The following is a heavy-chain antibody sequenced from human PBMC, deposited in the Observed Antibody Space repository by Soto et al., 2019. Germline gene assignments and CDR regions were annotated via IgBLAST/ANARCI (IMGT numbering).Heavy chain of an antibody. CDR1: GYTFTSYY. V-gene: IGHV1-46*01. CDR3: ARDLIIAPLTKGMDV. CDR2: INPSGGST. J-gene: IGHJ6*02. Sequence: GASVKVSCKASGYTFTSYYMDWVRQAPGQGLEWMGIINPSGGSTSYAQKFQGRVTMTRDTSTSTVYMELSSLRSEDTAVYYCARDLIIAPLTKGMDVWGQATTVTVS. D-gene: IGHD6-13*01.